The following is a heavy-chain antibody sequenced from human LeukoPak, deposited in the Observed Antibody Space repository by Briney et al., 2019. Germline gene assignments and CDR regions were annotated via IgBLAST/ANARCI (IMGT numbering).Heavy chain of an antibody. CDR3: ATIGYCSSASCSNFDY. CDR1: GGSISSGDYY. CDR2: IYYSGST. D-gene: IGHD2-2*03. J-gene: IGHJ4*02. V-gene: IGHV4-30-4*01. Sequence: SQTLSLTCTVSGGSISSGDYYWSWIRQPPGKGLEWIGYIYYSGSTYYNPSLKSRVTISVDTSKNQFSLKLSSVTAADTAVYYCATIGYCSSASCSNFDYWGQGTLVTVSS.